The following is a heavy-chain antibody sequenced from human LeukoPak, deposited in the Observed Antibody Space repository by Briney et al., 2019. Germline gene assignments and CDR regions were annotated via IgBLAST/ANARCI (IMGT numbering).Heavy chain of an antibody. CDR1: GFTFSSYG. V-gene: IGHV3-30*03. J-gene: IGHJ6*02. D-gene: IGHD3-16*01. CDR2: TSYDGSDK. Sequence: PGGSLRLSCAASGFTFSSYGMHWVRQAPGKGLEWVAVTSYDGSDKYYADSVKGRFTISRDNAKNSLFLQMNSLRAEDTAVYYCARDGVPAYYYAMDVWGQGTTVTVSS. CDR3: ARDGVPAYYYAMDV.